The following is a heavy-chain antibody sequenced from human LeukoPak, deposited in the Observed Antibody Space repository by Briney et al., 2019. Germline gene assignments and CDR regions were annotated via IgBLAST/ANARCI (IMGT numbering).Heavy chain of an antibody. Sequence: PSETLSLTCTVSGGSISSSSYYWGWIRQPPGKGLEWIGSIYYSGSTYYNPSLKSRVTISVDTSKNQFSLKLSSVTAADTAVYYCARDGHGVDGPAWGQGTLVTVSS. J-gene: IGHJ4*02. CDR2: IYYSGST. D-gene: IGHD2-2*01. V-gene: IGHV4-39*02. CDR1: GGSISSSSYY. CDR3: ARDGHGVDGPA.